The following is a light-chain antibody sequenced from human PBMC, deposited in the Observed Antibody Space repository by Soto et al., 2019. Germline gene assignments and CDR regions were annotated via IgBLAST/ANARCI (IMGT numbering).Light chain of an antibody. CDR1: QSVSSSY. CDR3: QQYGSSQT. CDR2: DVT. Sequence: EIVLTQSPGTLSLSPGERATLSCRSSQSVSSSYLAWYQQKPGQAPRLLIDDVTSRATGIPDRFSGRGSGTDFTLTISRLESEVLAEYYCQQYGSSQTFGQGTKVEIK. J-gene: IGKJ1*01. V-gene: IGKV3-20*01.